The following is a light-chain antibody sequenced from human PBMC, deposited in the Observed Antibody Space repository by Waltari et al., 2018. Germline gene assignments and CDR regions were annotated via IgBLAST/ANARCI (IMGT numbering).Light chain of an antibody. CDR1: QGISNS. Sequence: DIQMTQSPSSLSASVGDTVTITCRASQGISNSLAWYQQKPGKVPKLLIYGASTLLSGVPSRFSGSGSGTDFTLTISSLQPEDVATYYCQKYNSAPCTFGPGTKVNSK. J-gene: IGKJ3*01. CDR2: GAS. V-gene: IGKV1-27*01. CDR3: QKYNSAPCT.